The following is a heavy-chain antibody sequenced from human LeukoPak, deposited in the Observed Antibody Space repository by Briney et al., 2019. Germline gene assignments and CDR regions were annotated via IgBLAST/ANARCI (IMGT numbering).Heavy chain of an antibody. CDR1: GYTFTGYY. Sequence: ASVKVSCKASGYTFTGYYMHWVRQAPGQGLEWMGWINPNSGGTNYAQKFQGRVTMTRDTSISTAYMELSRLRSDDTAVYYCARHHYDYVWGSYRPPDYWGQGTLVTVSS. CDR3: ARHHYDYVWGSYRPPDY. D-gene: IGHD3-16*02. J-gene: IGHJ4*02. V-gene: IGHV1-2*02. CDR2: INPNSGGT.